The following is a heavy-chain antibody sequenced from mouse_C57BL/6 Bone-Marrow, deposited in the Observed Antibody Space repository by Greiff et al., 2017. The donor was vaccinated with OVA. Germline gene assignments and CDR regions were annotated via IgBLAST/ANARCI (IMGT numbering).Heavy chain of an antibody. CDR3: ARESSLSMRLRRGYYIDY. V-gene: IGHV5-16*01. CDR2: INYDGSST. J-gene: IGHJ2*01. D-gene: IGHD2-4*01. Sequence: EVQLVESEGGLVQPGSSMKLSCTASGFTFSDYYMAWVRQVPETGLEWVANINYDGSSTYYLDSLKSRFIISRDNAKNILYLQMSSLKSEDTATYYCARESSLSMRLRRGYYIDYWGQGTTLTVSS. CDR1: GFTFSDYY.